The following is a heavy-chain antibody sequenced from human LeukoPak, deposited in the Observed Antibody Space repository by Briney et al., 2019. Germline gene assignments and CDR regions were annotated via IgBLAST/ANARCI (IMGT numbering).Heavy chain of an antibody. CDR3: AMLRGVVPADDAFDI. CDR2: ISAYNGNT. D-gene: IGHD2-2*01. J-gene: IGHJ3*02. CDR1: GYTFTSYG. V-gene: IGHV1-18*01. Sequence: ASVKVSCKASGYTFTSYGISWVRQAPGQGLEWMGWISAYNGNTNYAQKFQGRVTITADESTSTAYMELSSLRSEDTAVYYCAMLRGVVPADDAFDIWGQGTMVTVSS.